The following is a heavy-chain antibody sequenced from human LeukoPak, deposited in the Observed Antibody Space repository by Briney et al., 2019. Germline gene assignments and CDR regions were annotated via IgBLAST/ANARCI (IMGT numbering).Heavy chain of an antibody. Sequence: PSETLSLTCTVSGGSISSSSYYWGWIRQPPGKGLEWIGSIYYSGSTYYNPSLKSRVTISVDTSKNQFSLKLSSVTAADTAVYYCARRWEYCSGGSCRARVGEDYWGQGTLVTVSS. CDR2: IYYSGST. CDR1: GGSISSSSYY. CDR3: ARRWEYCSGGSCRARVGEDY. D-gene: IGHD2-15*01. V-gene: IGHV4-39*01. J-gene: IGHJ4*02.